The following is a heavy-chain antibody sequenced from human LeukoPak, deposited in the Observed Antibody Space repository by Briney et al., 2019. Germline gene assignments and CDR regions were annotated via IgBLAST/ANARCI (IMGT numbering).Heavy chain of an antibody. D-gene: IGHD2-15*01. V-gene: IGHV3-74*01. CDR2: INSDGSST. CDR1: RFTYINYL. CDR3: TNVGVIAAAGSSDP. J-gene: IGHJ5*02. Sequence: GGSLRLSCAGSRFTYINYLLHWVRQTPGKGLVWVSRINSDGSSTTYADAVKGRFTISRDNAKNTLYLQMHSLRAEDTAVYYCTNVGVIAAAGSSDPWGQGTLVTVSS.